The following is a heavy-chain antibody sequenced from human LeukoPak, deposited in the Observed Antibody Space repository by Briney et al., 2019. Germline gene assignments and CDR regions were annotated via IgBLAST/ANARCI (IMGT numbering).Heavy chain of an antibody. CDR2: IYYSGST. J-gene: IGHJ6*03. Sequence: SETLSLTCTVSGGSISSYYWSWIRQPPGKGLEWIGYIYYSGSTNYNPSLKSRVTISVDTSKNQFSLKLSSVTAADTAVYYCARGGYCSSTSCPQSRYYYYMDVWGKGTTVTVSS. CDR3: ARGGYCSSTSCPQSRYYYYMDV. V-gene: IGHV4-59*08. D-gene: IGHD2-2*01. CDR1: GGSISSYY.